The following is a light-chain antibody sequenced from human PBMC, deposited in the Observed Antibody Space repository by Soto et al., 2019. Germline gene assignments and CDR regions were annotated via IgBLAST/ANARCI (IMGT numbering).Light chain of an antibody. CDR3: MQVLQTPT. Sequence: VMTQAPLSLPVTPGEPASISCRSSQSLLHSDGYNYLAWYVQKPGHSPQLLINLASNRASGVPDRFSGSGSGTDFTLRISRVEAEDVGVYYCMQVLQTPTFGGGTKVDIK. J-gene: IGKJ4*01. CDR2: LAS. CDR1: QSLLHSDGYNY. V-gene: IGKV2-28*01.